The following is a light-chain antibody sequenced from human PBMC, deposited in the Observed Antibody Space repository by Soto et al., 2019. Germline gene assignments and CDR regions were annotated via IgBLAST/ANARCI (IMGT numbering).Light chain of an antibody. CDR2: DAS. CDR3: QQYNSYGFT. J-gene: IGKJ3*01. CDR1: QSISSW. Sequence: DIQMTQSPSTLSASVGDRVTITCRASQSISSWLAWYQQKPGKAPKLLIYDASSLESGVPSRFSGSGSGTEFTLTISSLQPDDFATYYCQQYNSYGFTFGPWTKVDIK. V-gene: IGKV1-5*01.